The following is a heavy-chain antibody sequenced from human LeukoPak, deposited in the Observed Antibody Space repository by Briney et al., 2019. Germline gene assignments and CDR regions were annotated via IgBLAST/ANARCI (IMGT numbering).Heavy chain of an antibody. J-gene: IGHJ6*03. CDR2: IIPIFGTA. Sequence: ASVKVSCKASGGTFSSYAISWVRQAPGQGLEWMGGIIPIFGTANYAQKFQGRVTITADESTSTAYMELSSLRSEDTAVYYCARVGGDGYNYWGRVVDYYMDVWGKGTTVTISS. V-gene: IGHV1-69*13. CDR3: ARVGGDGYNYWGRVVDYYMDV. CDR1: GGTFSSYA. D-gene: IGHD5-24*01.